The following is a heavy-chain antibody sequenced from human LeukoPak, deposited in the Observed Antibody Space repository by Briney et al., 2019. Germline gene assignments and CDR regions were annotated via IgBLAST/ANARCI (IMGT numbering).Heavy chain of an antibody. D-gene: IGHD3-3*01. V-gene: IGHV3-33*07. Sequence: GGSLRLSCAVSGFIFSNYGMYWVRQAPGEGLDWVAVIWHDGSAEFYADSVKGRFSISRDDSKNTVHLQMNSLRAEDTALYYCARDSRSGWSGYFDYWGQGIVVTVSS. CDR3: ARDSRSGWSGYFDY. J-gene: IGHJ4*02. CDR1: GFIFSNYG. CDR2: IWHDGSAE.